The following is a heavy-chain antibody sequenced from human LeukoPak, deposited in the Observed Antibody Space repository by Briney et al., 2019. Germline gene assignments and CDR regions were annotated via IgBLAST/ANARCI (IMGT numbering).Heavy chain of an antibody. CDR3: ARDRGYDFWSGSFDL. J-gene: IGHJ2*01. Sequence: GGSLRLSCEASGFSFNSYDMHWVRQVTGKDLEWVSAIGTGGDTYYADFVKGRFTISRENAKKSFYLEMNCLSAGDTAVYYCARDRGYDFWSGSFDLWGRGTLVTVSS. V-gene: IGHV3-13*01. CDR1: GFSFNSYD. CDR2: IGTGGDT. D-gene: IGHD3-3*01.